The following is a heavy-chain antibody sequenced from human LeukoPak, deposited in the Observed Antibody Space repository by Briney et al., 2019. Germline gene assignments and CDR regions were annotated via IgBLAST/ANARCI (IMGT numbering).Heavy chain of an antibody. V-gene: IGHV1-2*02. CDR1: GYTFTGYY. J-gene: IGHJ4*02. Sequence: GASVKVSCKASGYTFTGYYMHWVRQAPGQGLEWMGWINPNSGGTNYAQKFQGRVTMTRDTSISTAYMELSRLRSDDTAVYYCARVAGVGATLHPDYWGQGTLVTVSS. D-gene: IGHD1-26*01. CDR3: ARVAGVGATLHPDY. CDR2: INPNSGGT.